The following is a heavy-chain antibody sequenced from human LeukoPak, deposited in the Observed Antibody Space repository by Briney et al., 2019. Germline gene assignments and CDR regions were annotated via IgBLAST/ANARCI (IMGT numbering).Heavy chain of an antibody. D-gene: IGHD3-16*01. J-gene: IGHJ4*02. Sequence: GGSLRLSCAASGFTFSSYIMNWVRQAPGKGLEWVSYISSSSSTIYYADSVKGRFTISRDNSKNTLYLQTNSLRAEDTAVYYCARDRGGGYYFDYWGQGTLVTVSS. CDR1: GFTFSSYI. CDR3: ARDRGGGYYFDY. V-gene: IGHV3-48*01. CDR2: ISSSSSTI.